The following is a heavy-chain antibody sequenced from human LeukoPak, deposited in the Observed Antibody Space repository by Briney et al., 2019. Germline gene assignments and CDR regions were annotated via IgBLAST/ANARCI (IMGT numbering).Heavy chain of an antibody. CDR1: GFTFSSYS. J-gene: IGHJ4*02. CDR2: ISSSSSYI. CDR3: ARVIAARKEFDY. D-gene: IGHD6-6*01. V-gene: IGHV3-21*01. Sequence: SGGSLRLSCAASGFTFSSYSMNWVRQAPGKGLEWVSSISSSSSYIYYADSVKGRFTISRDNAKNSLYLQMNSLRAEDTAVYYCARVIAARKEFDYWGQGTLVTVSS.